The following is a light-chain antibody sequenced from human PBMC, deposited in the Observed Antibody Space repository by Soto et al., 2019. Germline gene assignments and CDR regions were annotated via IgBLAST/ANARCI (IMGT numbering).Light chain of an antibody. J-gene: IGKJ5*01. Sequence: IQLTQSPSSLSASVVERVTITFRATQGISSYLAWYQQKPGKAPKLLIYAASTLQSGVPSRFSGSGSGTDFTLTISSLQPEDFATYYCQQLNSYPITFGQGTRLEIK. CDR3: QQLNSYPIT. CDR2: AAS. CDR1: QGISSY. V-gene: IGKV1-9*01.